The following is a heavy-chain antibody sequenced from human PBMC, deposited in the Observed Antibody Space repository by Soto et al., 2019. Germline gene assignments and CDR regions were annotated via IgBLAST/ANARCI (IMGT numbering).Heavy chain of an antibody. J-gene: IGHJ6*03. Sequence: GGSLRLSCAASGFTFSRYWMSWVRQAPGKGLEWVSYISSSSSTIYYADSVKGRFTISRDNAKNSLYLQMNSLRAEDTAVYYGARDEADCYYYRDVWGKGTTVSVCS. CDR2: ISSSSSTI. V-gene: IGHV3-48*01. CDR3: ARDEADCYYYRDV. CDR1: GFTFSRYW.